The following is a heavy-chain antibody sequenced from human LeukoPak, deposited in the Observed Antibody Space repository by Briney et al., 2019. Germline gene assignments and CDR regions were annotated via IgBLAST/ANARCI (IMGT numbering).Heavy chain of an antibody. J-gene: IGHJ6*03. CDR3: ARYRGDYYGSGSYLYYYYMDV. D-gene: IGHD3-10*01. CDR1: GGTFSSYG. CDR2: ISAYNGNT. Sequence: GASVKVSCKASGGTFSSYGISWVRQAPGQGLEWMGWISAYNGNTNYAQKLQGRVTMTTDTSTSTAYMELRSLRSDDTAVYYCARYRGDYYGSGSYLYYYYMDVWGKGTTVTVSS. V-gene: IGHV1-18*01.